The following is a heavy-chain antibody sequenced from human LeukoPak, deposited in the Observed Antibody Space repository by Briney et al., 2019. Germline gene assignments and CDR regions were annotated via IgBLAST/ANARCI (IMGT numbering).Heavy chain of an antibody. V-gene: IGHV1-46*01. D-gene: IGHD5-18*01. CDR3: ARDPVDTSMRGCLDY. CDR1: GYTFTTYY. J-gene: IGHJ4*02. CDR2: INPGGGST. Sequence: ASVRVSCKASGYTFTTYYIHWVRQAPGQGLEWMGIINPGGGSTTYAQNFQGRFTMTWDMSTTTVYMELRSLRSEDTAVYYCARDPVDTSMRGCLDYWGQGTLVTVSS.